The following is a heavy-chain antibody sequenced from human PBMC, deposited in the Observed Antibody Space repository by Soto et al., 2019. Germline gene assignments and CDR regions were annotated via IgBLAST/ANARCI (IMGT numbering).Heavy chain of an antibody. CDR1: GYSFTSYW. J-gene: IGHJ6*02. CDR3: ARLQYYYGSGSSDYYYYGMDV. V-gene: IGHV5-51*01. CDR2: IYPGDSDT. Sequence: GESLKISCKGSGYSFTSYWIGWVRQMPGKGLEWMGIIYPGDSDTRYSPSFQGQVTISADKSIGTAYLQWSSLKASDTAMYYCARLQYYYGSGSSDYYYYGMDVWGQGTTVTVSS. D-gene: IGHD3-10*01.